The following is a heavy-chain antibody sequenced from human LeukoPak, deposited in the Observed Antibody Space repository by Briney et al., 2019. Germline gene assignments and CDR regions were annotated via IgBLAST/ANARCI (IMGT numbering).Heavy chain of an antibody. CDR2: IRYDGSNK. D-gene: IGHD6-19*01. Sequence: GGSLRLSFAASGFTFSSYGMDSGRQAPGKGLELVAFIRYDGSNKYYADSVKARFTISRDNSKNTLNLQMNSLRAEDTAVYYCASWGGEAVAEPCWGQGTLVTVSS. CDR3: ASWGGEAVAEPC. J-gene: IGHJ4*02. CDR1: GFTFSSYG. V-gene: IGHV3-30*02.